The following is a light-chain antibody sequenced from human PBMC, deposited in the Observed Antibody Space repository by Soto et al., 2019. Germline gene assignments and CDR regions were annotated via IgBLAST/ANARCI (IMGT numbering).Light chain of an antibody. J-gene: IGLJ2*01. CDR1: NSDIGSYNY. V-gene: IGLV2-14*01. Sequence: QSALTQPASVSGSPGQSITISCTGTNSDIGSYNYVSWYQQYPGKAPKLMIYEVSNRPSGVSDRFSGSKSGNRASLSISGLQPEDEADYYCSSYTTSTTVIFGGGTKLTVL. CDR2: EVS. CDR3: SSYTTSTTVI.